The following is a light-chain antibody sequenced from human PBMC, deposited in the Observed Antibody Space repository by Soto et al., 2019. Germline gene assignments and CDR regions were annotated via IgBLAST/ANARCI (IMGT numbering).Light chain of an antibody. CDR2: DAS. V-gene: IGKV1-5*01. CDR3: QHMRT. CDR1: QNINNW. J-gene: IGKJ1*01. Sequence: DIKMTQSPSTLSASIGDRVTITCQASQNINNWIAWYQQKPGKAPKFLIYDASTLESGVPSRFSGSGFGTEFSLTISRLQPDDFGSYYCQHMRTFGQGTKVEMK.